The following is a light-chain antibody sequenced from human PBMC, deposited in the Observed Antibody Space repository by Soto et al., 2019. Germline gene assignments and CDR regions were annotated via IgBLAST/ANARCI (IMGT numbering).Light chain of an antibody. CDR3: SSYTSSSTRV. CDR1: SSDVGGYNY. J-gene: IGLJ1*01. V-gene: IGLV2-14*01. CDR2: EVS. Sequence: QSALNQHASVSGSPGQSITISCTGTSSDVGGYNYVSWYQQHPGKAPKLMIYEVSNRPSGVSNRFSGSKSGNTASLTISGLQAEDEADYYCSSYTSSSTRVFGTGTKVTVL.